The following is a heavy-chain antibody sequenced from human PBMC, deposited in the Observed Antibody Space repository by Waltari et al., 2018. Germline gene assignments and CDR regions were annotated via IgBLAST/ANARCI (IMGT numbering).Heavy chain of an antibody. CDR1: GGSISSHY. J-gene: IGHJ5*02. Sequence: QVQLQESGPGLVKPSETLSLPCTVSGGSISSHYWSWIRQPPGKGLEWIGYIYYSGSTNYNPSLKSRVTISVDTSKNQFSLKLSSVTAADTAVYYCARVEILRDLRGGGWFDPWGQGTLVTVSS. V-gene: IGHV4-59*11. CDR3: ARVEILRDLRGGGWFDP. D-gene: IGHD3-10*01. CDR2: IYYSGST.